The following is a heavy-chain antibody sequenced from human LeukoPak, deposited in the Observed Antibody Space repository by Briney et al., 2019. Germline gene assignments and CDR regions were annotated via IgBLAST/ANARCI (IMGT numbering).Heavy chain of an antibody. V-gene: IGHV3-48*04. CDR3: ARDRVGDS. J-gene: IGHJ4*02. D-gene: IGHD2-15*01. CDR2: ISSSSSTI. Sequence: GGSLRLSCAASGFTFSSYSMNWVRQAPGKGLEWVSYISSSSSTIYYADSVKGRFTISRDNAKNSLYLQMNSLRAEDTAVYYCARDRVGDSWGQGTLVTVSS. CDR1: GFTFSSYS.